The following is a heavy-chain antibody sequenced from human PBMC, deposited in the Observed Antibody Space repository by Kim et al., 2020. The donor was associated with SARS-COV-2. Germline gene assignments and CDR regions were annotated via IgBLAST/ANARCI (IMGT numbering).Heavy chain of an antibody. J-gene: IGHJ4*02. V-gene: IGHV4-39*07. D-gene: IGHD5-18*01. Sequence: NPSLKSRVTISVDTSKNQFSLKLSAVTAADTAVYYCARVTTAMDPGYFDYWGQGTLVTVSS. CDR3: ARVTTAMDPGYFDY.